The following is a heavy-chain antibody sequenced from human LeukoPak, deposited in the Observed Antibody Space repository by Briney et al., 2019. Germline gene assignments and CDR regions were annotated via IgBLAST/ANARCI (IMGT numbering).Heavy chain of an antibody. CDR2: IIPIFGTA. CDR1: GGTFSSYA. CDR3: ARGSEDIVVVPAASAEYFQH. D-gene: IGHD2-2*01. J-gene: IGHJ1*01. V-gene: IGHV1-69*13. Sequence: SVKVSCKASGGTFSSYAISWVRQAPGQGLEWMGGIIPIFGTANYAQKFLGRVTITADESTSTAYMELSSLRSEDTAVYYCARGSEDIVVVPAASAEYFQHWGQGTLVTVSS.